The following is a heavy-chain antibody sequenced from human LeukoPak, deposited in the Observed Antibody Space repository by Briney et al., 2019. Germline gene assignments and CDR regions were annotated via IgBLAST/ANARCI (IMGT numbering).Heavy chain of an antibody. CDR1: GYTFTSYG. D-gene: IGHD2-8*01. V-gene: IGHV1-18*01. Sequence: ASVKVSCKASGYTFTSYGINWVRQAPGQGLEWMRWISAYNGNTNYAQKLQGRVTMTTDTSATTAYMELKSLRSDDTAVYYCARDSIVLMVYAMPNWFDPWGQGTLVTVSS. CDR3: ARDSIVLMVYAMPNWFDP. J-gene: IGHJ5*02. CDR2: ISAYNGNT.